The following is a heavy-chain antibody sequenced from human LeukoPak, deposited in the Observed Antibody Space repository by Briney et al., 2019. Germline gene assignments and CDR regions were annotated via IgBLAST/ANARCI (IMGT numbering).Heavy chain of an antibody. J-gene: IGHJ6*02. D-gene: IGHD5-18*01. V-gene: IGHV1-69*04. CDR2: IIPALNIT. CDR1: GGTFSSSA. CDR3: ARDQGLTAPPPYGLDV. Sequence: ASVTVSCKPSGGTFSSSAITWVRQAPGQGLEWMGRIIPALNITSYAQKFQGRVTITADTSTSTAYMELSSLRSEETAVYYCARDQGLTAPPPYGLDVWGQGTTVTVSS.